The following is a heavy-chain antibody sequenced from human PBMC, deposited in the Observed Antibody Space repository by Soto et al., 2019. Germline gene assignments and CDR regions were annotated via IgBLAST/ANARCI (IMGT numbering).Heavy chain of an antibody. V-gene: IGHV3-23*01. D-gene: IGHD6-6*01. CDR3: AKDPQIAARRGYNWFDP. CDR1: GFTFSSYA. Sequence: QPGGSLRLSCAASGFTFSSYAMSWVRQAPGKGLEWVSAISGSGGSTYYADSVKGRFTISRDNSKNTLYLQMNSLRAEDTAVYYCAKDPQIAARRGYNWFDPWGQGTLVTVSS. CDR2: ISGSGGST. J-gene: IGHJ5*02.